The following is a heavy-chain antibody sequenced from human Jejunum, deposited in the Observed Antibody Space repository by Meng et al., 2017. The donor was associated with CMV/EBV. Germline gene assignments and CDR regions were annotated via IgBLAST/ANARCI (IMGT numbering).Heavy chain of an antibody. J-gene: IGHJ4*02. CDR1: GGSIRGYY. V-gene: IGHV4-59*01. D-gene: IGHD3-16*01. CDR3: ARGWGTTSPWDY. Sequence: GGSIRGYYFSWIRQPPGKGLEWIGNIDYSGTTKYNPSLKSRVTISVDPSKSQLSLKLGSVSAADTAKYYCARGWGTTSPWDYWGQGMLVTVSS. CDR2: IDYSGTT.